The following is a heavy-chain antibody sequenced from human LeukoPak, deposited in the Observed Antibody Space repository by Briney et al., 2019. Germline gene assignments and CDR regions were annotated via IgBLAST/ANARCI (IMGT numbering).Heavy chain of an antibody. J-gene: IGHJ4*02. D-gene: IGHD3-22*01. CDR2: INPSGGSA. CDR1: GYTFTSYY. Sequence: ASVKVSCKASGYTFTSYYMHWVRQAPGQGLEWMGIINPSGGSASYAQKFQGRVTMTRDTSTSTVYMELSSLRSEDTAVYYCARVAGDYYDSSGYPYYFDYWGQGTLVTVSS. CDR3: ARVAGDYYDSSGYPYYFDY. V-gene: IGHV1-46*01.